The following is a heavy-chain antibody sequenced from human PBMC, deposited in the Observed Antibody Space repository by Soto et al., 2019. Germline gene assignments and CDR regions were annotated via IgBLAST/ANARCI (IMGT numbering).Heavy chain of an antibody. CDR2: ISSSSSTI. V-gene: IGHV3-48*02. Sequence: PGGSLRLSCAASGFTFSSYSMNWVRQAPGKGLEWVSYISSSSSTIYYADSVKGRFTISRDNAKNSLYLQMNSLRDEDTAVYYCARDSPYISSWYDLNWFDPWGQGTLVTVSS. D-gene: IGHD6-13*01. CDR1: GFTFSSYS. CDR3: ARDSPYISSWYDLNWFDP. J-gene: IGHJ5*02.